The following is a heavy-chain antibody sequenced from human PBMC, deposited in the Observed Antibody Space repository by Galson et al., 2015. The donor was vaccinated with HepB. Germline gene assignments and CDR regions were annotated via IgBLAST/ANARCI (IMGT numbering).Heavy chain of an antibody. CDR1: GFTFSSYS. V-gene: IGHV3-48*02. Sequence: SLRLSCAASGFTFSSYSMNWVRQAPGKGLEWVSYISSSSSTIYYADSVKGRFTISRDNAKNSLYLQMNSLRDEDTAVYYCASNYYDSSGSEYNWFDPWGQGTLVTVSS. J-gene: IGHJ5*02. D-gene: IGHD3-22*01. CDR2: ISSSSSTI. CDR3: ASNYYDSSGSEYNWFDP.